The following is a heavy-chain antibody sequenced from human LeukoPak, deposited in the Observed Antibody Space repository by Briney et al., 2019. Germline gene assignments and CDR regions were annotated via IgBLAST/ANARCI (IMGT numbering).Heavy chain of an antibody. D-gene: IGHD1-26*01. Sequence: GGSLRLSCAASGFSFENYNMDWVRQAPGKGLEWVAYINVITGYIYYADSLKGRFTISRDNAKKSLFLEMNSLRVEDTAVYYCARDRSGSSSVDDAFDIWGQGIMVTVSS. CDR1: GFSFENYN. J-gene: IGHJ3*02. V-gene: IGHV3-21*01. CDR2: INVITGYI. CDR3: ARDRSGSSSVDDAFDI.